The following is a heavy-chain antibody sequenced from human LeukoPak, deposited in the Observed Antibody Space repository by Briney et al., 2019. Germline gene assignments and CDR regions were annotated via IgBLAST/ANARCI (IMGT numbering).Heavy chain of an antibody. V-gene: IGHV1-46*01. CDR3: ASSKKSRGYSYGRVDY. J-gene: IGHJ4*02. Sequence: ASVKVSCKASGSTFSSYAISWVRQAPGQGLEWMGIINPSGGSTSYAQKFQGRVTMTRDTSTSTVYMELSSLRSEDTAVYHCASSKKSRGYSYGRVDYWGQGTLVTVSS. D-gene: IGHD5-18*01. CDR1: GSTFSSYA. CDR2: INPSGGST.